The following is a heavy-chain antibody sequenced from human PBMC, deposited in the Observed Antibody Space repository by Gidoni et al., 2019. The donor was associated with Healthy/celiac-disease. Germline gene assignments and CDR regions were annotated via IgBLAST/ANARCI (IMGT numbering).Heavy chain of an antibody. V-gene: IGHV3-33*01. J-gene: IGHJ6*02. Sequence: QVQLVESGGGVVQPGRSLRLSCAASGFTFSSYGMPWVRQAPGKGLEWVAVIWYDGSNKYYADSVKGRFTISRDNSKNTLYLQMNSLRAEDTAVYYCARHSKVVVAATPDYYGMDVWGQGTTVTVSS. CDR2: IWYDGSNK. CDR1: GFTFSSYG. CDR3: ARHSKVVVAATPDYYGMDV. D-gene: IGHD2-15*01.